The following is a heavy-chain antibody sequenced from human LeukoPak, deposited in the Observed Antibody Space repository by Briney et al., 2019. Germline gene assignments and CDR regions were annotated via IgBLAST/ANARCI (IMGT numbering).Heavy chain of an antibody. CDR1: GFTFSSYA. J-gene: IGHJ4*02. CDR2: ISYDGSNK. Sequence: GGSLRLSCAASGFTFSSYAMHWVRQAPGKGLEWVAVISYDGSNKYYADSVKGRFTISRDNSKNTLYLQMNGLRAEDTAVYYCAREYSSGWYLFDYWGQGTLVTVSS. CDR3: AREYSSGWYLFDY. D-gene: IGHD6-19*01. V-gene: IGHV3-30-3*01.